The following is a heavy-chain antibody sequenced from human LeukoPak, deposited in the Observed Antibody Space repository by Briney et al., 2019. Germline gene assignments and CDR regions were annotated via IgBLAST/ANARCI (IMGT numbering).Heavy chain of an antibody. D-gene: IGHD2-2*01. CDR3: ASMMCSSTSCWIAY. V-gene: IGHV3-30*02. Sequence: PGGSLRLSCAASGFTFSSYGMHWVRQAPGKGLEWVAFIRYDGSNKYYADSVKGRFTISRDNSKNTLYLQMNSLRAEDTAVYYCASMMCSSTSCWIAYWGQGTLVTVSS. J-gene: IGHJ4*02. CDR1: GFTFSSYG. CDR2: IRYDGSNK.